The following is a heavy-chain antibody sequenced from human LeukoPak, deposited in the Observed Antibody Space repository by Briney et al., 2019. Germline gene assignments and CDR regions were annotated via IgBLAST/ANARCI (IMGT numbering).Heavy chain of an antibody. CDR1: GGSISNSY. J-gene: IGHJ6*03. CDR3: ARGMVRGDYYMDV. CDR2: IYTSGST. Sequence: PSETLSLTCTVSGGSISNSYWTWIRQPAGRGLEWIGRIYTSGSTNYNPSLKSRVTMSVDTSKSQFSLKLSSVTAADTAVYYCARGMVRGDYYMDVWGKGTTVTVSS. D-gene: IGHD3-10*01. V-gene: IGHV4-4*07.